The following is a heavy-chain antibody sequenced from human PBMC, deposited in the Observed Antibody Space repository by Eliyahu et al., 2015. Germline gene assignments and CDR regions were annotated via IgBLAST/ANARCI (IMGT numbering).Heavy chain of an antibody. CDR1: GFXFSNAW. V-gene: IGHV3-15*01. CDR3: TTDVNYGDYLNWFDP. D-gene: IGHD4-17*01. CDR2: IKSKTDGGTT. J-gene: IGHJ5*02. Sequence: EVQLVESGGGLVKPGGSLRLSCAASGFXFSNAWMSWVRQAPGKGLEWVGRIKSKTDGGTTDYAAPVKGRFTISRDDSKNTLYLQMNSLKTEDTAVYYCTTDVNYGDYLNWFDPWGQGTLVTVSS.